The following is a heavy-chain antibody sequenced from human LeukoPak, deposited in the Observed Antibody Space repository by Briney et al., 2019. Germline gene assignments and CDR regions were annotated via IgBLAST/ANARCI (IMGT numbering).Heavy chain of an antibody. V-gene: IGHV4-34*01. CDR1: GGSFSGYY. D-gene: IGHD3-3*01. J-gene: IGHJ4*02. CDR3: ARGTSGYYRYFDY. CDR2: INQSGST. Sequence: SETLSLTCAVYGGSFSGYYWSWIRQPPGKGLEWIGEINQSGSTNYNPSLKSRVTISVDTSKNQFSLKLSSVTAADTAVYYCARGTSGYYRYFDYWGQGTLVTVSS.